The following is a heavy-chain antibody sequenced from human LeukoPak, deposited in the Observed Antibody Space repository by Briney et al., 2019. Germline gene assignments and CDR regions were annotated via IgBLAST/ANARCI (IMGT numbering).Heavy chain of an antibody. CDR3: ARGERWDYYYYYMDV. CDR1: GYTFTSYD. Sequence: ASVKVSCKASGYTFTSYDINWVRQATGQRLEWMGRMNPNSGNTGYAQKFQGRVTMTRNTSISTAYMELSSLRSEDTAVYYCARGERWDYYYYYMDVWGKGTTVTVSS. J-gene: IGHJ6*03. D-gene: IGHD4-23*01. CDR2: MNPNSGNT. V-gene: IGHV1-8*01.